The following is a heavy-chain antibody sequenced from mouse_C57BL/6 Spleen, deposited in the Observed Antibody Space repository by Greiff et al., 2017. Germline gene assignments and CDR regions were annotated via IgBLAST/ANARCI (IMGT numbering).Heavy chain of an antibody. CDR2: CHPYNDDT. J-gene: IGHJ4*01. D-gene: IGHD2-2*01. V-gene: IGHV1-47*01. Sequence: QVQLQQSGAELVKPGASVKMSCKASGYTFTTYPLEWMKQNHGKSLERIGNCHPYNDDTKYNEKFKGKATLTVEKSSSTVYLELSRLTSDDSAFYYCARGYYGYDGYAMDYWGQGTSVTVSS. CDR1: GYTFTTYP. CDR3: ARGYYGYDGYAMDY.